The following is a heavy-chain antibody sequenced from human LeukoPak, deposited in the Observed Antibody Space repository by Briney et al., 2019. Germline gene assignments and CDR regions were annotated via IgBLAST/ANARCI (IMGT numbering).Heavy chain of an antibody. Sequence: ASVKVSCKASGYTFTSYGISWVRQAPGQGLEWMGWISAYNGNTNYAQKLPGRVTMTTDTSTSTAYMELRSLRSDDTAVYYCARHTRLGVPRTPFDYWGQGTLVTVSS. V-gene: IGHV1-18*01. D-gene: IGHD6-25*01. CDR3: ARHTRLGVPRTPFDY. CDR2: ISAYNGNT. J-gene: IGHJ4*02. CDR1: GYTFTSYG.